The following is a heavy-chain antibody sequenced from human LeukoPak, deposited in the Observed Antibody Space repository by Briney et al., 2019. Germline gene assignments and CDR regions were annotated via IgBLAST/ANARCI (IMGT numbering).Heavy chain of an antibody. D-gene: IGHD6-13*01. V-gene: IGHV3-30*18. CDR1: GFTFSSYG. CDR2: ISYDGSNK. Sequence: PGRSLRLSCAASGFTFSSYGMHWVRQAPGKGLEWVAVISYDGSNKYYADSVKGRFTISRDNSMNTLYLQMNSLRAEDTAVYYCAKDVGTAAAGTAEFDYWGQGTLVTVSS. CDR3: AKDVGTAAAGTAEFDY. J-gene: IGHJ4*02.